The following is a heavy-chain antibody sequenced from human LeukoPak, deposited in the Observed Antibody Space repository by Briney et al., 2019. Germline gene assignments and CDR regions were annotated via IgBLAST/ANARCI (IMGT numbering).Heavy chain of an antibody. CDR2: INHSGST. Sequence: SETLSLTCAVYGGSFSGYYWSWIRQPPGKGLEWIGEINHSGSTNYNPSLKSRVIISVDTSKNQFSLKLSSVTAADTAVYYCARGPLELRPADYWGQGTLVTVSS. D-gene: IGHD1-7*01. CDR3: ARGPLELRPADY. CDR1: GGSFSGYY. V-gene: IGHV4-34*01. J-gene: IGHJ4*02.